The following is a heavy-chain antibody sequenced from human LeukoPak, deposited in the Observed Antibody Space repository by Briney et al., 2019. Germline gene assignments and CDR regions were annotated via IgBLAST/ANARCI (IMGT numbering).Heavy chain of an antibody. D-gene: IGHD2-8*01. J-gene: IGHJ5*02. CDR1: GYTFTGYY. CDR2: INPNSGGT. Sequence: GASVKVSCKASGYTFTGYYMHWVRQAPGQGLEWMGWINPNSGGTNYAQKFQGRVTMTRDTSISTAYMELSRLRSDDTAVYYCARAAFYCTNGVCYLSWFDPWGQGTLVTVSP. V-gene: IGHV1-2*02. CDR3: ARAAFYCTNGVCYLSWFDP.